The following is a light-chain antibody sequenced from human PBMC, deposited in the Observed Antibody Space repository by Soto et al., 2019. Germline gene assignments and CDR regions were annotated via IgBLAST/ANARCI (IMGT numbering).Light chain of an antibody. Sequence: EIVLTQSPDTLSFSPGERVTLSCRASQRMTNNFLAWFQQKPGLAPRLLIHCASTRASGVPDRFTGGGSGTDFVLTISRVEPEDFAVYYCQQYGRSPFTFGQGTKLQIK. CDR3: QQYGRSPFT. J-gene: IGKJ2*01. CDR1: QRMTNNF. V-gene: IGKV3-20*01. CDR2: CAS.